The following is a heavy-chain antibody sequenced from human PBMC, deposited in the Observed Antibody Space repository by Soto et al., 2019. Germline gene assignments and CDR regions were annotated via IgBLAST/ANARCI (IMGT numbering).Heavy chain of an antibody. CDR3: TRENIENSDGLYDAFDI. V-gene: IGHV1-2*02. Sequence: ASVKVSCKTSGYTFTDYYTHWVRQAPGQGLEWMGWMNPKSGGAYFAQKFQSRVTLTRDTSIGTAYIEVNSLTSDDTAVYFCTRENIENSDGLYDAFDIWRQGTTVTVSS. J-gene: IGHJ3*02. CDR1: GYTFTDYY. CDR2: MNPKSGGA. D-gene: IGHD5-18*01.